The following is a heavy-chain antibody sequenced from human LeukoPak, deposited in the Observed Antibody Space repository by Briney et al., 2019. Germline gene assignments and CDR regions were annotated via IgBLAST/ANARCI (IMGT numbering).Heavy chain of an antibody. CDR3: AKGVRGYSYGLPFDY. V-gene: IGHV3-23*01. CDR2: ISGSGGST. Sequence: GGTLRLSCAASGFTFSSYGMSWVRQAPGKGLEWVSAISGSGGSTYYADSVKGRFTISRDSSKNTLYLQMNSLTAEDTAVYYCAKGVRGYSYGLPFDYWGLGTLVTVSS. J-gene: IGHJ4*02. D-gene: IGHD5-18*01. CDR1: GFTFSSYG.